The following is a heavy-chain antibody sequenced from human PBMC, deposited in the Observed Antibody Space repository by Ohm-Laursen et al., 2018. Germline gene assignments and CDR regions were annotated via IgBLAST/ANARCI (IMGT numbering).Heavy chain of an antibody. CDR2: ISGSRLTV. Sequence: SLRLSCAASGFTFTDYYMTWVRQTPGKGLAWVSSISGSRLTVYYSNSVSGRFTISRDNANNILFLHMSGLRGDDTAVYYCARDGGPDFGAYLDFWGRGTPVIVSS. D-gene: IGHD3-16*01. V-gene: IGHV3-11*01. CDR3: ARDGGPDFGAYLDF. J-gene: IGHJ4*02. CDR1: GFTFTDYY.